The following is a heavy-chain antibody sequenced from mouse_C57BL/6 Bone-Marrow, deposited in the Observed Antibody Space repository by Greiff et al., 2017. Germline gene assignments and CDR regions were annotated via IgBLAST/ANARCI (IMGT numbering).Heavy chain of an antibody. CDR3: AIMVTTHFDY. CDR2: IHPNSGST. D-gene: IGHD2-2*01. V-gene: IGHV1-64*01. Sequence: VQLQQPGAELVKPGASVKLSCTASGYTFTSYWMHWVQQRPGQGLEWIGMIHPNSGSTNYNEKFKGKATLTVDKSSSTAYMQLSSLTSEDSAVYYCAIMVTTHFDYWGQGTTLTVSS. CDR1: GYTFTSYW. J-gene: IGHJ2*01.